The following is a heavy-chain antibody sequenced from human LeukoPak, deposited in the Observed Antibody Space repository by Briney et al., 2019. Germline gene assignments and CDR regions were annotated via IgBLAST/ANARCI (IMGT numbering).Heavy chain of an antibody. Sequence: SETLSLTCTVSGGSISSHYWSWIRQPPGKGLEWIGYIYYSGSTNYNPSLKSRVTISVDTSKNQFSLKLSSVTAADTAVYYCARGGIVVMTGFDYWGQGTLVTVSS. CDR3: ARGGIVVMTGFDY. V-gene: IGHV4-59*11. J-gene: IGHJ4*02. CDR2: IYYSGST. CDR1: GGSISSHY. D-gene: IGHD2-21*02.